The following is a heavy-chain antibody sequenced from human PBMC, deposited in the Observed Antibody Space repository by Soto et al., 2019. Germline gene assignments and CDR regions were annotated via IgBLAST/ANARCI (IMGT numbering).Heavy chain of an antibody. J-gene: IGHJ6*02. CDR2: INAGNGNT. D-gene: IGHD2-2*01. Sequence: ASVKVSCKASGYTFTSYAMHWVRQAPGQRLEWMGWINAGNGNTKYSQKFQGRVTITRDTSASTAYMELSSLRSEDTAVYYCARGHCSSTSCYLQLGYYHYGMDVWGQGTTVTVSS. CDR3: ARGHCSSTSCYLQLGYYHYGMDV. V-gene: IGHV1-3*01. CDR1: GYTFTSYA.